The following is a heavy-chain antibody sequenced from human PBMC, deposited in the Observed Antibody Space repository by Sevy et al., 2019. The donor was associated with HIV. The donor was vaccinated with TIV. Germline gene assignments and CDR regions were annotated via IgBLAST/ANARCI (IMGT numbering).Heavy chain of an antibody. CDR3: AKDLAGPGRRYFDY. CDR1: GFTFSNYG. D-gene: IGHD6-13*01. J-gene: IGHJ4*02. Sequence: GGSLRLSCAASGFTFSNYGMHWVRQVPGKGLEWVTFIRYDARHQYYAASVKGRFTTPRDDSKNTLYLKMDSLGPEDTDIYYCAKDLAGPGRRYFDYWGQGTLVTVSS. V-gene: IGHV3-30*02. CDR2: IRYDARHQ.